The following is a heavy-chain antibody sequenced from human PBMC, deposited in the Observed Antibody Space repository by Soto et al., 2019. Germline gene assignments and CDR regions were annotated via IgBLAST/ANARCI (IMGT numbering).Heavy chain of an antibody. D-gene: IGHD3-22*01. V-gene: IGHV4-30-4*01. CDR1: GGSISSGDYY. Sequence: QVQLQESGPGLVKPSQTLSLTCTVSGGSISSGDYYWSWIRQPPGKGLEWIGYIFYSGSTYYNPSLKSGVTISVDTSKNQFSLKLSSVTAADTAVYYCARWLVYGPHFDYWGQGTLVTVSS. CDR3: ARWLVYGPHFDY. J-gene: IGHJ4*02. CDR2: IFYSGST.